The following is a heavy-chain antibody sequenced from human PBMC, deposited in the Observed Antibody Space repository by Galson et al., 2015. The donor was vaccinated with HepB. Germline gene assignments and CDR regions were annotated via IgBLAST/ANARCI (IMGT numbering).Heavy chain of an antibody. CDR1: GFTFSSYA. Sequence: SLRLSCAASGFTFSSYAMSWVRQAPGKGLEWVSAISGSGGSTYYADSVKGRFTISRDNSKNTLYLQMNSLRAEDTAVYYCAKDHSSSRSGEENAFDIWGQGTMVTVSS. V-gene: IGHV3-23*01. CDR3: AKDHSSSRSGEENAFDI. J-gene: IGHJ3*02. D-gene: IGHD6-6*01. CDR2: ISGSGGST.